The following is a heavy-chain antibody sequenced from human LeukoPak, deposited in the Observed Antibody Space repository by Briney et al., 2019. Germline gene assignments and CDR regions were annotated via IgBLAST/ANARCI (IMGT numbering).Heavy chain of an antibody. V-gene: IGHV4-59*08. CDR3: ARGARAGYNLEPFDY. CDR1: GGSISSYY. D-gene: IGHD5-24*01. Sequence: SETLSLTCTVSGGSISSYYWSWMRQPPGKGLEWIGYISYSGSTYSNPSLKSRVTISVDTSKNQFSLKLSSVTAADTAVYYCARGARAGYNLEPFDYWGQGTLVTVSS. CDR2: ISYSGST. J-gene: IGHJ4*02.